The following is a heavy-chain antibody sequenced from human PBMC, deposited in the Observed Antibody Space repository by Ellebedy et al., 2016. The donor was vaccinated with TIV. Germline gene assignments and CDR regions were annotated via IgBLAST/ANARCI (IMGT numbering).Heavy chain of an antibody. CDR3: ARMGAGRITMVRGGHFGGIYMDV. V-gene: IGHV4-59*12. J-gene: IGHJ6*03. CDR2: IHYSGST. D-gene: IGHD3-10*01. Sequence: SETLSLTCTVSGGSMSSYYWTWIRQPPGKGLECIGYIHYSGSTNYNPSLKSRVTISVDTSKNQFSLKLSSVTAADTAVYYCARMGAGRITMVRGGHFGGIYMDVWGKGTTVTVSS. CDR1: GGSMSSYY.